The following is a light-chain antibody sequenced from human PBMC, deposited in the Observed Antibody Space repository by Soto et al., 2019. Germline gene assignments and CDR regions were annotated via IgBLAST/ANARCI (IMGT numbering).Light chain of an antibody. CDR3: NSYASSSTLPYV. J-gene: IGLJ1*01. V-gene: IGLV2-14*03. CDR2: DVN. CDR1: SSDVGGYNF. Sequence: QSALTQPASVSGSPGQSITISCTGTSSDVGGYNFVSWYQQHPGKAPKLIIYDVNNRPSGVSNRFSGSKSGNTASLTISGLQAEDEADYYCNSYASSSTLPYVFGTGTKLTVL.